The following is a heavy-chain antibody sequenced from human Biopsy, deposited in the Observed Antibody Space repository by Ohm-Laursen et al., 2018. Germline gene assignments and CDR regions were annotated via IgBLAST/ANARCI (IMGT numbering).Heavy chain of an antibody. Sequence: PSQTLSLTCTVSGGSISSDYWSWIRQTPGKGLEWIGYIYYSGSTNYNPSLKSRVTISVDTSKNQFSLRLTSVTAADTAVYYCARATNSTGWPYYYFYGMDVWGQGTTVTVPS. CDR1: GGSISSDY. J-gene: IGHJ6*02. D-gene: IGHD2/OR15-2a*01. V-gene: IGHV4-59*01. CDR2: IYYSGST. CDR3: ARATNSTGWPYYYFYGMDV.